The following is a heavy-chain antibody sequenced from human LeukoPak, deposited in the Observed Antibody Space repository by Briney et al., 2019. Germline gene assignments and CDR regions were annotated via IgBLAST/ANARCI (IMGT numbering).Heavy chain of an antibody. CDR1: GGSYSGYY. CDR3: ARVRYDYVWGSYRSTNWFDP. CDR2: INHSGST. Sequence: PSETLSLTCAVYGGSYSGYYWCWIRQPPGKGLEWIGEINHSGSTNYNPSLKSRVTISVDTSKNQFSLKLSSVTAADTAVYYCARVRYDYVWGSYRSTNWFDPWGQGTLVTVSS. J-gene: IGHJ5*02. D-gene: IGHD3-16*02. V-gene: IGHV4-34*01.